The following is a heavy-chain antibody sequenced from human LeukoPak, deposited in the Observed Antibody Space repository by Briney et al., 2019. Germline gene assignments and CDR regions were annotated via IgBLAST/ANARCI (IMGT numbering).Heavy chain of an antibody. D-gene: IGHD4-23*01. Sequence: SETLSLTCSGSGGSIYSSSYYWGWIRQPPGKGLEWIGSIYYSGSTYYNPSLKSRVTISVDTSKNQFSLKLSSVPAADTAVYYCARHSYRGGSHAFDIWGQGTMVTVSS. CDR1: GGSIYSSSYY. J-gene: IGHJ3*02. CDR3: ARHSYRGGSHAFDI. V-gene: IGHV4-39*01. CDR2: IYYSGST.